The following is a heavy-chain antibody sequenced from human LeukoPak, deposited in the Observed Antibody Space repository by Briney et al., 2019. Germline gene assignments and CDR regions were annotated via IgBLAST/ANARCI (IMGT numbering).Heavy chain of an antibody. CDR1: GYTFTSYY. V-gene: IGHV1-46*01. CDR2: INPSGGST. J-gene: IGHJ4*02. D-gene: IGHD2-15*01. CDR3: ARGYCSGGSCYSVGYFDY. Sequence: ASVKVSCKASGYTFTSYYMHWVRQGPGQGLEWMGIINPSGGSTSYAQKFQGRVTMTRDTSTSTVYMELSSLRSEDTAVYYCARGYCSGGSCYSVGYFDYWGQGTLVTVSS.